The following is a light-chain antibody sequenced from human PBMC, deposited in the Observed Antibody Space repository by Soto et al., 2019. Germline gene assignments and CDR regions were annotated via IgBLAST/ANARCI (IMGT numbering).Light chain of an antibody. CDR1: KVISIY. J-gene: IGKJ4*01. Sequence: DIQLTQSPSFLSASVGDRVTITCRASKVISIYLAWYQQKPGRAPKLLIYGASTLGGGVRSGFSSSGSGTEFTLTTSSLEPDDFATYDCQHINIYPLTSGGATKVVIK. V-gene: IGKV1-9*01. CDR3: QHINIYPLT. CDR2: GAS.